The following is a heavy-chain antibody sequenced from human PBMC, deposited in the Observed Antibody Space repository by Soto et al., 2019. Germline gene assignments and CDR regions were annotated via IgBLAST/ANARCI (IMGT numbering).Heavy chain of an antibody. CDR2: IYSGGNT. CDR3: ARTTYYDYVWHEVPDC. Sequence: GGSLRLSCAASGFTVSNNYMNWVRQAPGKGLEWVSVIYSGGNTYYTDSVKGRFTISRDNSKNTLDLQMNNLRVEDTAIYYCARTTYYDYVWHEVPDCWGQGTLVTVSS. D-gene: IGHD3-16*01. J-gene: IGHJ4*02. CDR1: GFTVSNNY. V-gene: IGHV3-53*01.